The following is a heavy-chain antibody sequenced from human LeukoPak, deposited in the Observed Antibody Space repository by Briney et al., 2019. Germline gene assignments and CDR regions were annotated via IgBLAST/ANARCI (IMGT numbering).Heavy chain of an antibody. Sequence: SSETLSLTCTVPGDSVSSSGHYWGWVRQPPGKGLEWIGSIYHSGSTYYNPSLKSRITISIDTSKNQFSLKLSSVTAADTAMYYCARHQGSTWTDYYMAYWGQGTLVTVSS. J-gene: IGHJ4*02. D-gene: IGHD3/OR15-3a*01. CDR2: IYHSGST. V-gene: IGHV4-39*01. CDR1: GDSVSSSGHY. CDR3: ARHQGSTWTDYYMAY.